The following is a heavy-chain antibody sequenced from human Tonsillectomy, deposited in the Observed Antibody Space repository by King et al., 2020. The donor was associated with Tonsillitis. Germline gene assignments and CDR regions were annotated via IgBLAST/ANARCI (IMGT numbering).Heavy chain of an antibody. Sequence: QLQESGPGLGMPSQTLALTCTVPGVSISMGGYYWSWIRQPAGKGLGWIGGIYTRGSTNYNPSLTSRVTISVDTSKNQFSLKLCSVTAADTAVYYCASARSGWYPFDYWGQGTLVTVSS. V-gene: IGHV4-61*02. CDR2: IYTRGST. D-gene: IGHD6-19*01. CDR1: GVSISMGGYY. CDR3: ASARSGWYPFDY. J-gene: IGHJ4*02.